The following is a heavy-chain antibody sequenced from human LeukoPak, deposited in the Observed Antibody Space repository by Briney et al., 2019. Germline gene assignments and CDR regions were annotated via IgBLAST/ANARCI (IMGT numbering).Heavy chain of an antibody. J-gene: IGHJ4*02. V-gene: IGHV4-34*01. CDR3: ARGRTGAAAVQI. D-gene: IGHD2-2*01. CDR2: STNLGEI. Sequence: SDTLSLTCAVYGVSFNDHYWTYIRQPPRKGLAWIGESTNLGEINYNPSPKSRVTISVDTSKNQFSLKRAAVTAAHTAVYYCARGRTGAAAVQIRGPGKLFSVSS. CDR1: GVSFNDHY.